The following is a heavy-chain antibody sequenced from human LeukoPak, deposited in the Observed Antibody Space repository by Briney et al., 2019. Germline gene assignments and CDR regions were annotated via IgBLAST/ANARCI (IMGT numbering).Heavy chain of an antibody. D-gene: IGHD4-23*01. J-gene: IGHJ4*02. CDR2: INPNSGGT. CDR1: GYIFTGYY. CDR3: ARTPLTTVVTLNFDY. V-gene: IGHV1-2*02. Sequence: ASVKVSCKASGYIFTGYYMHWVRQAPGQGLEWMGWINPNSGGTNYAQKFQGRVTMTRDTSISTAYMELSRLRSDDTAVYYCARTPLTTVVTLNFDYWGQGTLVTVSS.